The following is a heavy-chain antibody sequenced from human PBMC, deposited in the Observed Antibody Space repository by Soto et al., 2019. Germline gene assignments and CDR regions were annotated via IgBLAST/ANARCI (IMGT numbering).Heavy chain of an antibody. Sequence: ASVKVSCKASGYTFTSYGISWVRQAPGQGLEWMGWISAYNGNTNYAQKLQGRVTMTTDTSTSTAYMELRSLRSDDTAVYYCAGSKRLGYCSGGSCKNWFDPWGQGTLVTVSS. D-gene: IGHD2-15*01. CDR2: ISAYNGNT. CDR3: AGSKRLGYCSGGSCKNWFDP. J-gene: IGHJ5*02. V-gene: IGHV1-18*01. CDR1: GYTFTSYG.